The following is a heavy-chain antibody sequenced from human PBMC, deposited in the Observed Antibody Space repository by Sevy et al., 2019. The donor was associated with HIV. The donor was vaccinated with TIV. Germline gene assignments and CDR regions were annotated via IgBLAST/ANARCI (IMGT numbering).Heavy chain of an antibody. CDR1: GFTFSSYW. V-gene: IGHV3-7*01. J-gene: IGHJ5*02. D-gene: IGHD3-16*01. CDR3: ATSGGET. Sequence: GGSLRLSCAASGFTFSSYWTNWIRQAPGKGLEWVANIKQDGSEKYYVDSVKGRFTISRDNAKNSLYLEMNTLRAEDTAVYYCATSGGETWGQRTLVTVSS. CDR2: IKQDGSEK.